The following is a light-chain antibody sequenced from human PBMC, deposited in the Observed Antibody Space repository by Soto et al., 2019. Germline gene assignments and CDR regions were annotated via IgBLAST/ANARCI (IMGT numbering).Light chain of an antibody. CDR2: KAS. CDR3: LQYYSLKT. Sequence: DIQMTQSPSTLSASVGDRVTITCRASQSISRYLAWFQHKPGQAPTLLIYKASILETGVPSKFSGSGSGTEFTLTISSLQPDDFATYYCLQYYSLKTFGQGTKVEIK. V-gene: IGKV1-5*03. J-gene: IGKJ1*01. CDR1: QSISRY.